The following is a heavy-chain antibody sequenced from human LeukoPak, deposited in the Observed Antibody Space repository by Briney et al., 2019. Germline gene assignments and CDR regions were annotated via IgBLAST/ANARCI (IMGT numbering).Heavy chain of an antibody. CDR3: AREGSGSGGYWEFDY. J-gene: IGHJ4*02. D-gene: IGHD3-10*01. CDR1: GFTFSSYG. V-gene: IGHV3-30*03. Sequence: GGSLRLSCAASGFTFSSYGMHWVRQAPGKGLEWVAVISYDGSNKYYADSVKGRFTISRDNSKNTLYLQMNSLRAEDTAVYYCAREGSGSGGYWEFDYWGQGTLVTVSS. CDR2: ISYDGSNK.